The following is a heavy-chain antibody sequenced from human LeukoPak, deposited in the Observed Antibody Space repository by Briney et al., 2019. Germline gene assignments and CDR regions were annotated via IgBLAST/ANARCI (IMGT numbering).Heavy chain of an antibody. CDR3: ARAGAEWEFDP. CDR2: INPNSGDT. V-gene: IGHV1-2*06. Sequence: ASAKVSCKASGYTFTGYYIHWVRQAPGQGLEWMGRINPNSGDTNYAQKFQGRVSMTRDTSVNTAYMELSRLRSDDTAVYYCARAGAEWEFDPWGQGTLVTVSS. D-gene: IGHD1-26*01. J-gene: IGHJ5*02. CDR1: GYTFTGYY.